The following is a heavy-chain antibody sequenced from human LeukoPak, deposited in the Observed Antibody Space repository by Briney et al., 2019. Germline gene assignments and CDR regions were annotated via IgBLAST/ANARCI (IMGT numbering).Heavy chain of an antibody. Sequence: GASVTVSCKASGYTFTGYYMHWVRQAPGQGLEWMGWINPNSGGTNYAQKFQGRVTMTMDTSISTAYMELSRLRSDDTAVYYCARSAYYYDSSGYSPPNYWGQGTLVTVSS. V-gene: IGHV1-2*02. CDR1: GYTFTGYY. CDR3: ARSAYYYDSSGYSPPNY. J-gene: IGHJ4*02. D-gene: IGHD3-22*01. CDR2: INPNSGGT.